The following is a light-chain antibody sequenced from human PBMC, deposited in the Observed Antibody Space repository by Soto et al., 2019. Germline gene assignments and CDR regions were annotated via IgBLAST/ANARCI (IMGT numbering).Light chain of an antibody. CDR2: EAS. CDR1: SSDVGRYNL. J-gene: IGLJ2*01. CDR3: CSYAGSNTFV. Sequence: QSVLTQPASVSGSPGQSITISCTGTSSDVGRYNLVSWYQQYPGRAPKLLIYEASERPSGVSYRFSGSRSGNSASLTISGLQAEDEADYYCCSYAGSNTFVFGGGTKVTVL. V-gene: IGLV2-23*01.